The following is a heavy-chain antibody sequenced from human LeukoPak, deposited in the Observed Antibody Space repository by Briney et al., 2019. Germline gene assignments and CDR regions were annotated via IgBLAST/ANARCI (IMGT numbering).Heavy chain of an antibody. V-gene: IGHV4-39*01. CDR2: IYYSGST. J-gene: IGHJ4*02. Sequence: SESLSLTCTVSGGSISSSSYYWGWIRQPPGKGLEWIGSIYYSGSTYYNPSLKSRVTISVDTSKNQFSLKLSSVTAADTAVYYCARQSETYYDILPPDYWGQGTLVTVSS. D-gene: IGHD3-9*01. CDR1: GGSISSSSYY. CDR3: ARQSETYYDILPPDY.